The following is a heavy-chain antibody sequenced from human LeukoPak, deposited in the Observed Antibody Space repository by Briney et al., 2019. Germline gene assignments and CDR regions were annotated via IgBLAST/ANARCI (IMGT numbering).Heavy chain of an antibody. CDR3: ARGRYYYGSGSYTDYFDY. CDR1: GFAVSSNY. CDR2: IFSASRT. Sequence: GGSLRLSCVASGFAVSSNYMNWVRQAPGKGLEWVSAIFSASRTYYADSVKGRFTISRDNAKNSLYLQMNSLRDEDTAVYYCARGRYYYGSGSYTDYFDYWGQGTLVTVSS. V-gene: IGHV3-66*01. J-gene: IGHJ4*02. D-gene: IGHD3-10*01.